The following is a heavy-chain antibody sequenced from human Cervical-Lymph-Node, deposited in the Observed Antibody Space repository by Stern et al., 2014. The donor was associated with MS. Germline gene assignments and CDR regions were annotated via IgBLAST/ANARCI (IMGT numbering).Heavy chain of an antibody. CDR3: ARGKTGDPNFDY. V-gene: IGHV1-69*12. CDR2: LIPSFGAA. Sequence: QDQLVQSGAEVKKPGSSVKVSCKASGGTFSTYVISWVRQAPGQGLEWMGGLIPSFGAANYAQKFQGRVTIIADESTSTAYLELSSLRAEDTAVYYCARGKTGDPNFDYWGQGTLVTVSS. J-gene: IGHJ4*02. CDR1: GGTFSTYV. D-gene: IGHD7-27*01.